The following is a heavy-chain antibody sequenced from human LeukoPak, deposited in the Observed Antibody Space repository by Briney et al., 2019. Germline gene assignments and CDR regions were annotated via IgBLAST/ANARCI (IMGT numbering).Heavy chain of an antibody. CDR1: GFTFSSYS. V-gene: IGHV3-21*01. Sequence: PGGSLRLSCAASGFTFSSYSMSWVRQAPGKGLEWVSSISSSSSYIYYADSVKGRFTISKDNAKNSLYLQMNSLRAGDTAVYYCARGSMNYAVFDYWGQGTLVTVSS. J-gene: IGHJ4*02. CDR2: ISSSSSYI. D-gene: IGHD1-7*01. CDR3: ARGSMNYAVFDY.